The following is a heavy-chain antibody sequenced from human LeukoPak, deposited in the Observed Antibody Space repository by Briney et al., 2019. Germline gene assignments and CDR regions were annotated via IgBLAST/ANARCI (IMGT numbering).Heavy chain of an antibody. D-gene: IGHD3-10*01. Sequence: GGSLRLSCAASGFTFSNFWMSWVRQVPGEGLEWVANIKQDGSEIHYVDPVKGRFTISRDNAQNSLYLHMHSLRAEDTAVYYCTRDRQGSGIYSTDYWGRGTLVTVSS. CDR1: GFTFSNFW. CDR3: TRDRQGSGIYSTDY. J-gene: IGHJ4*02. V-gene: IGHV3-7*01. CDR2: IKQDGSEI.